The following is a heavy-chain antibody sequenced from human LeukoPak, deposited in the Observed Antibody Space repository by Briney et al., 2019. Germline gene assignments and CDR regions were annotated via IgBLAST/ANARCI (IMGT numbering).Heavy chain of an antibody. V-gene: IGHV4-39*02. CDR3: ARLYHYNWSEGKYFDY. J-gene: IGHJ4*02. CDR2: IYYSGST. D-gene: IGHD1-20*01. CDR1: RGSISSSTYY. Sequence: SETLSLTCTVSRGSISSSTYYWGWIRQPPGKGLEWIGTIYYSGSTYYNPSLKSRVTISVDTSKNHFSLNLSSVTAADTAVYYCARLYHYNWSEGKYFDYWGQGTLVTVSS.